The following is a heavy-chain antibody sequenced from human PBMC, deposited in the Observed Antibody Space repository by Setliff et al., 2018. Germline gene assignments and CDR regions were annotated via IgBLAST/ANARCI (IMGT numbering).Heavy chain of an antibody. D-gene: IGHD1-26*01. CDR3: ATQPLQWELLGFDY. Sequence: SVKVSCKASGGTFSSYAISWVRQAPGQGLEWMGRIIPIFGTANYAQKFQGRVTIAADKSTSTAYMELSSLRSEDTAVYYCATQPLQWELLGFDYWGQGTLVTVSS. J-gene: IGHJ4*02. CDR2: IIPIFGTA. CDR1: GGTFSSYA. V-gene: IGHV1-69*06.